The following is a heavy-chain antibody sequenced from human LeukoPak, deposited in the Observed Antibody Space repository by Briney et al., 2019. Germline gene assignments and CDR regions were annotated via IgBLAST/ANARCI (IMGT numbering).Heavy chain of an antibody. Sequence: SETLSLTCTVSGGSISSSSYYWGWIRHPPGKGLEWIGSIYYSGNTYYNPSLKSRVTISVDTSKNQFSLKLGSVTAADTAVYYCARRRSGHNWFDPWGQGTLVTVSS. V-gene: IGHV4-39*01. J-gene: IGHJ5*02. D-gene: IGHD3-3*01. CDR1: GGSISSSSYY. CDR3: ARRRSGHNWFDP. CDR2: IYYSGNT.